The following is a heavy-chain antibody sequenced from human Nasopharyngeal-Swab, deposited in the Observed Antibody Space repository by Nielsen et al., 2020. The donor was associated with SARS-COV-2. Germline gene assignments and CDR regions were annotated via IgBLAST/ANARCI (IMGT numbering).Heavy chain of an antibody. J-gene: IGHJ3*02. Sequence: ASVKVSCKASGYTITGYYMHWVRQAPGQGLEWMGWINPNSGGKNYAQKFQGWVTMTRDTSISTAYMELSRLSSDDTAVYYCARALLHAFDIWGQGTMVTVSS. D-gene: IGHD3-22*01. CDR2: INPNSGGK. CDR1: GYTITGYY. V-gene: IGHV1-2*04. CDR3: ARALLHAFDI.